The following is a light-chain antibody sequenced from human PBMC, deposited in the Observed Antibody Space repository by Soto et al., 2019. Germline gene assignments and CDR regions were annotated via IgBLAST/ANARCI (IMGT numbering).Light chain of an antibody. CDR1: SSDVGYYNY. V-gene: IGLV2-14*01. CDR3: TSYTSSSTRV. J-gene: IGLJ1*01. Sequence: QSVLTQPASVSGSPGQSITISCTGTSSDVGYYNYVSWYQQHPDKAPQLMIYEVTNRPSGVSNRFSGSKSGNTASLTISGLQAEDKADYYCTSYTSSSTRVFGTGTKVTVL. CDR2: EVT.